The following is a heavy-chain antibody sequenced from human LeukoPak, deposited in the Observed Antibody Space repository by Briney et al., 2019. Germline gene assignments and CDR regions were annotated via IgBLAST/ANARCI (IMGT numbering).Heavy chain of an antibody. D-gene: IGHD3-22*01. CDR1: GFTFSNAW. Sequence: GGSLRLSCAASGFTFSNAWMSWVRQAPGKRLEWVGRIKSKTDGGTTDYAAPVKGRFTISRDDSKNTLYLQMNSLKTEDTAVYYCTPDTNYYDSSGYPLDYWGQGTLVTVSS. CDR2: IKSKTDGGTT. V-gene: IGHV3-15*01. CDR3: TPDTNYYDSSGYPLDY. J-gene: IGHJ4*02.